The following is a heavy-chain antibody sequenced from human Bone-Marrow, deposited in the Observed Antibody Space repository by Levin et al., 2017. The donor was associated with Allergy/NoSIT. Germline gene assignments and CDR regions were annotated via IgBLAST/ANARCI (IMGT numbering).Heavy chain of an antibody. CDR3: ARDRSYFGVGNYYYYGMDV. D-gene: IGHD3-3*01. CDR1: GGSISSGGYY. CDR2: IYYSGST. V-gene: IGHV4-31*03. J-gene: IGHJ6*02. Sequence: SETLSLTCTVSGGSISSGGYYWSWIRQHPGTGLEWIGYIYYSGSTYYNPSLKSRVTISVDTSKNQFSLKLSSVTAADTAVYYCARDRSYFGVGNYYYYGMDVWGQGTTVTVSS.